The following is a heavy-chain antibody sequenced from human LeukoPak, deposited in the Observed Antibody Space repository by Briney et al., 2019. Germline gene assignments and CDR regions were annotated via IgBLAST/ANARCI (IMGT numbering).Heavy chain of an antibody. J-gene: IGHJ3*02. Sequence: EASVKVSCKASGYTFTSYYMHWVRQAPGQGLEWMGIINPSGGSTSYAQKFQGRVTMTRDTSTSTVYMELRSLRSDDTAVYYCARAQSRTHWDGFDIWGQGTMVTLPS. D-gene: IGHD5-24*01. CDR3: ARAQSRTHWDGFDI. V-gene: IGHV1-46*01. CDR2: INPSGGST. CDR1: GYTFTSYY.